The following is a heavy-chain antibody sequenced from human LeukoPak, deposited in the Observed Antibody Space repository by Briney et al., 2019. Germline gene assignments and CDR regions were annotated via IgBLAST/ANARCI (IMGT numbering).Heavy chain of an antibody. J-gene: IGHJ4*02. V-gene: IGHV3-66*01. CDR2: IYSGGST. CDR3: AREFGYNYHSTYFDY. CDR1: GFTVSSNY. Sequence: GGSLRLSCAASGFTVSSNYMSWVRQAPGKGLEWVSVIYSGGSTYYADSVKGRFTISRDNSKNTLYLQMNSLRAEDTAVYYCAREFGYNYHSTYFDYWGQGTLVTVSS. D-gene: IGHD5-24*01.